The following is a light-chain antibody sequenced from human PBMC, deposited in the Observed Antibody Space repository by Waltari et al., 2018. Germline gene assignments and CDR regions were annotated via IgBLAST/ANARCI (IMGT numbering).Light chain of an antibody. CDR1: QDISNY. CDR3: QRYDNLPIFA. CDR2: DPS. Sequence: DIQMTQSPPPLSAFVGDRVIMTCQASQDISNYLNWYQQKPGKAPKLLIRDPSNLETGVPTRFXGSQSRTDFTLTISSLQPEDVGTYYCQRYDNLPIFAFGPGTKVEIK. V-gene: IGKV1-33*01. J-gene: IGKJ3*01.